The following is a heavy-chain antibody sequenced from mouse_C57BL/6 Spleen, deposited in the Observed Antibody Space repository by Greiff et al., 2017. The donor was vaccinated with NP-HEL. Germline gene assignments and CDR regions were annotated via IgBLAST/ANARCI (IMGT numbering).Heavy chain of an antibody. CDR2: IYPRSGNT. Sequence: QVQLQQSGAELARPGASVKLSCKASGYTFTSYGISWVKQRTGQGLEWIGEIYPRSGNTYYNEKFKGKATLTADKSSSTAYMELRSLASEDSAVYVCAREEVYGNFDYWGQGTTLTVSS. J-gene: IGHJ2*01. V-gene: IGHV1-81*01. CDR3: AREEVYGNFDY. D-gene: IGHD2-1*01. CDR1: GYTFTSYG.